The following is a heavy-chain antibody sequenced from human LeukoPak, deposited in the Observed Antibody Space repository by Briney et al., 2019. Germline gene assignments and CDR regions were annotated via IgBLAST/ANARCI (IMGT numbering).Heavy chain of an antibody. J-gene: IGHJ4*02. V-gene: IGHV1-69*04. CDR1: GGTFSSYA. Sequence: ASVKVSCKASGGTFSSYAISWVRQAPGQGLEWMGRIIPILGIANYAQKFQGRVTITADKSTSTAYMELSSLRSEDTAVYYCARSRINCGGDCYLLFGYWGQGTLVTVSS. CDR3: ARSRINCGGDCYLLFGY. CDR2: IIPILGIA. D-gene: IGHD2-21*02.